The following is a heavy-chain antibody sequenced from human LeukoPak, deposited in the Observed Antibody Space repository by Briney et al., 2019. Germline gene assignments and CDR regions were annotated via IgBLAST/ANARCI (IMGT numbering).Heavy chain of an antibody. V-gene: IGHV4-59*08. D-gene: IGHD5-12*01. CDR2: IYYSGST. CDR1: GGSISTYY. J-gene: IGHJ3*02. Sequence: SETLSLTCAVSGGSISTYYWSWIRQPPGKVLEWIGYIYYSGSTNYKPSLKSRVSISVDTAKDQFSLKLSSVTAADTAVYYCARQRGSYGGYDHDAFNIWGQGTMVTVSS. CDR3: ARQRGSYGGYDHDAFNI.